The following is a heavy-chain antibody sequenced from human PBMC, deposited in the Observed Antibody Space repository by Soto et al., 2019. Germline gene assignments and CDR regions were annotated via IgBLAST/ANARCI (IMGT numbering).Heavy chain of an antibody. CDR1: GYTSTNYG. CDR2: ISAHNGNT. J-gene: IGHJ4*02. Sequence: QVQLVQSAAEVKKPGASVKVSCKASGYTSTNYGISWVRQAHGQGLEWMGWISAHNGNTNYAQKLQGRVTMTTDTSTSTAYMELRSLRSDDTAVYYCAREPHYSGSETDYFDYWGQGTLVTVSS. D-gene: IGHD3-10*01. V-gene: IGHV1-18*01. CDR3: AREPHYSGSETDYFDY.